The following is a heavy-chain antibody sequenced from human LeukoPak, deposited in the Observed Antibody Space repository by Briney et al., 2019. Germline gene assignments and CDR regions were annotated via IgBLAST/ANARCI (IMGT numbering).Heavy chain of an antibody. D-gene: IGHD1-26*01. Sequence: ASVKVSCKASDYTFTSYGISWVRQAPGQGLEWMGWISAYNGNTKYTQKFQGRVTMTTDTSTSTVYMELRSLRFDDTAVYYCARESSGRWELWSWGQGTLVTVSS. J-gene: IGHJ5*02. CDR1: DYTFTSYG. CDR2: ISAYNGNT. CDR3: ARESSGRWELWS. V-gene: IGHV1-18*01.